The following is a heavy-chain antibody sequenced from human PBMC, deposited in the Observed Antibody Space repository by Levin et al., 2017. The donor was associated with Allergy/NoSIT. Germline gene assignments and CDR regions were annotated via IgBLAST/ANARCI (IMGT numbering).Heavy chain of an antibody. CDR2: FYYSGST. CDR1: GGSVGTGDFY. J-gene: IGHJ4*02. V-gene: IGHV4-30-4*01. D-gene: IGHD5-24*01. Sequence: ASETLSLTCSVSGGSVGTGDFYWTWFRQPPGKGLEWIGYFYYSGSTLYNPSLKSRVSIELDTSNNQFSLNLHSVTAADTAVYYCARGLLQSAGFFDYWGQGTLVSVSS. CDR3: ARGLLQSAGFFDY.